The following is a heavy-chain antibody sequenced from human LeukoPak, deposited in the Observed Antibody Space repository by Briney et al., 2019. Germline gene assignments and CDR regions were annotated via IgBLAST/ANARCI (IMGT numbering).Heavy chain of an antibody. CDR1: GGSISSSSYY. V-gene: IGHV4-61*01. CDR2: IYYSGST. J-gene: IGHJ4*02. CDR3: ARGLYSSSRYPPFCW. Sequence: PSETLSLTCTVSGGSISSSSYYWSWIRQPPGKGLEWVGYIYYSGSTNYNPSLKSRVTILIDTSKNQFSLKLSSVTAADTAVYYCARGLYSSSRYPPFCWWGQGNLVTVSS. D-gene: IGHD6-13*01.